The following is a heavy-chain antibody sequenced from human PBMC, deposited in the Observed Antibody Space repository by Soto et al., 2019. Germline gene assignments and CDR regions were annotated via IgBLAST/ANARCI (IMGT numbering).Heavy chain of an antibody. Sequence: PSETLSLTCAVYGGSFSGYYWSWIRQPPGKGLEWIGEINHSGSTNYNPSLKSRVTISVDTSKNQFSLKLSSVTAADTAVYYCARGGGVGGGGIWFGEKHYYYYGMDVWGQGTTVTVSS. D-gene: IGHD3-10*01. CDR2: INHSGST. J-gene: IGHJ6*02. CDR1: GGSFSGYY. V-gene: IGHV4-34*01. CDR3: ARGGGVGGGGIWFGEKHYYYYGMDV.